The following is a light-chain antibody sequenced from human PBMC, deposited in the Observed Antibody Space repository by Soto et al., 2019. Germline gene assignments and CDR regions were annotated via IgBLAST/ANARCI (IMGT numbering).Light chain of an antibody. Sequence: QSALTQTASVSGSDGQSITISCTGTSSDVGSYNLVSWYQQHPGKAPKLMIYEGSKRPSGVSVRFSGSKSGNTASLTISGLQGEDEADYYCCSYAGGSTFVFGAGTKLTVL. CDR3: CSYAGGSTFV. CDR1: SSDVGSYNL. V-gene: IGLV2-23*01. CDR2: EGS. J-gene: IGLJ1*01.